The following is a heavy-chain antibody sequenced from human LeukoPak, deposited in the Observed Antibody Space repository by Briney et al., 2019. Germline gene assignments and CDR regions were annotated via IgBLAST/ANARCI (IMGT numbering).Heavy chain of an antibody. Sequence: PGGSLRLSCAASGFTVSSNYMSWVRQAPGKGLEWVANIKQDGSEKYYVDSVKGRFTISRDNAKNSLYLQMNSLRAEDTAVYYCARDLYSSGWYNWQDYWGQGTLVTVSS. CDR3: ARDLYSSGWYNWQDY. CDR1: GFTVSSNY. J-gene: IGHJ4*02. D-gene: IGHD6-19*01. V-gene: IGHV3-7*01. CDR2: IKQDGSEK.